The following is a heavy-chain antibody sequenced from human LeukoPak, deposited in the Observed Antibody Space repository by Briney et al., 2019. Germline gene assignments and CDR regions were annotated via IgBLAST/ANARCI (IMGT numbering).Heavy chain of an antibody. CDR2: IYTSGST. V-gene: IGHV4-39*07. CDR1: GGSISRSSYY. J-gene: IGHJ4*02. Sequence: PSETLSLTCTVSGGSISRSSYYWGWIRQPPGKGLEWIGSIYTSGSTNYNPSLKSRVTISVDTSKNQFSLKLSSVTAADTAVYYCARETDKRVAAAGLDYWGQGTLVTVSS. D-gene: IGHD6-13*01. CDR3: ARETDKRVAAAGLDY.